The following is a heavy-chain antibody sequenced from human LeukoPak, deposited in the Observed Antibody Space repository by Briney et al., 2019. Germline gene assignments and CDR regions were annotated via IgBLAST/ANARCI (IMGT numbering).Heavy chain of an antibody. CDR3: AKEGAITGAGTCYFQY. D-gene: IGHD6-13*01. CDR2: ISYDGSNK. Sequence: GGSLRLACAASGFTFSSYAMHWVGQAPGKGLERVAVISYDGSNKYYADSVKGRFTISRDNSKNTLYMQMNSLRAEDTAVYYCAKEGAITGAGTCYFQYWGQGTLVTVSS. CDR1: GFTFSSYA. J-gene: IGHJ1*01. V-gene: IGHV3-30*04.